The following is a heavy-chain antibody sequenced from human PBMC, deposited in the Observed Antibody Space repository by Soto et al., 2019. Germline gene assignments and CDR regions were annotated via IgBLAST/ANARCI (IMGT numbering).Heavy chain of an antibody. CDR3: ARVVPGAEAWFGP. CDR1: CYTLSNYG. J-gene: IGHJ5*02. Sequence: APVKVSCQTSCYTLSNYGITWVRQAPGQPLEWLGWISLYSDGTNYAQKFQGRVSMTTDTSTTTAYMELRSLRSDDTAVYYCARVVPGAEAWFGPWGQGNLVTVSS. CDR2: ISLYSDGT. D-gene: IGHD2-2*01. V-gene: IGHV1-18*01.